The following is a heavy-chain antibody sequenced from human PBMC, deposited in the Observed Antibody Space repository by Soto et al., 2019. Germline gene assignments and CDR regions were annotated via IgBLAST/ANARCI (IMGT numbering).Heavy chain of an antibody. V-gene: IGHV1-69*12. CDR1: GGTFRTSA. D-gene: IGHD3-3*02. CDR2: IMPVFSTP. CDR3: ARDKDRQQLGGNYYYIMDV. J-gene: IGHJ6*01. Sequence: QVQLVQSGAAVKKPGSSVKVSCKTSGGTFRTSAISWVRQAPGQGLEWMGGIMPVFSTPDYAQKFQGRVTITADESTGXAXXELSSLRSEDTAVYYCARDKDRQQLGGNYYYIMDVWGQGTTVTVSS.